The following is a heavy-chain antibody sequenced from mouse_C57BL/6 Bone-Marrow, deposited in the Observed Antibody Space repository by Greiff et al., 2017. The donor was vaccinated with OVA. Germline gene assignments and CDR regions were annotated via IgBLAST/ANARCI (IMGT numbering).Heavy chain of an antibody. Sequence: EVQLVESGPGLVKPSQSLSLTCSVTGYSITSGYYWNWIRQFPGNKLEWMGYISYDGSNNYNPSLKNRISITRDTSKNQFFLKLNSVTTEDTATYYCAKVATFYYAMDYWGQGTSVTVSS. D-gene: IGHD1-1*01. CDR1: GYSITSGYY. CDR2: ISYDGSN. J-gene: IGHJ4*01. V-gene: IGHV3-6*01. CDR3: AKVATFYYAMDY.